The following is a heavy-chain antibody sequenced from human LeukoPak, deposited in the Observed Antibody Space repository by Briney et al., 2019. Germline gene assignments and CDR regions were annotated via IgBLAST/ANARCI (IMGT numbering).Heavy chain of an antibody. CDR3: ARDGRHRLSGYGGWFDP. CDR2: ISGYNGNT. V-gene: IGHV1-18*01. Sequence: ASVKVSCKASGYIFTYYGITWVRQAPGQGLEWMGWISGYNGNTHYAQKLQGRVIMTTDTSTTTAYMEVRNLRSDNTAVYYCARDGRHRLSGYGGWFDPWGQGTLVTVSS. D-gene: IGHD3-22*01. J-gene: IGHJ5*02. CDR1: GYIFTYYG.